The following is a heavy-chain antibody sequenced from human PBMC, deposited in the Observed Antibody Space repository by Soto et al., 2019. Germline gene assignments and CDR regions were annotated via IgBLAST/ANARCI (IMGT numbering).Heavy chain of an antibody. D-gene: IGHD3-3*01. Sequence: GGSLRVSCAASGFTLSDHDMDWVRQAPGKGLEWVGRTRNKANSYTREYAASVKGRFTISRDDSQNSLYLQMNSLKTEDTALYYCARTPQSGNDFHVWGRGTTVTVSS. CDR2: TRNKANSYTR. V-gene: IGHV3-72*01. CDR3: ARTPQSGNDFHV. J-gene: IGHJ6*02. CDR1: GFTLSDHD.